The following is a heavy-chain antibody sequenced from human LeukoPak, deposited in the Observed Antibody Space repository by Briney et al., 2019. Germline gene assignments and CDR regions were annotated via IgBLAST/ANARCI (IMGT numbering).Heavy chain of an antibody. CDR3: ARIGDDYGDYYFDY. CDR1: GFTFSSYS. V-gene: IGHV3-48*01. Sequence: GGSLRLSCAASGFTFSSYSMNWVRQAPGKGLEWGSYISSSSSTIYYADSVKGRFTISSDNAKNSLYLQMNSLRAEATAVYYCARIGDDYGDYYFDYWGQGTLVTVSS. D-gene: IGHD4-17*01. J-gene: IGHJ4*02. CDR2: ISSSSSTI.